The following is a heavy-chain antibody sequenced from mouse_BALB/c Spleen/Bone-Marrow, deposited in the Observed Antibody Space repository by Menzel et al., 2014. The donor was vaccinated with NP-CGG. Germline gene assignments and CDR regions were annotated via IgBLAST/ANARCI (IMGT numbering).Heavy chain of an antibody. Sequence: EVKLQESGAELVKPGASVKLSCTASGFNIKDTYMHWVKQRPEQGLEWIGRIDPANGNTKYDPKFQGKATITADTSSNTAYLQLSSLTSEDTAVYYCASYRYGWYFDVWGAGTMVTVSS. CDR2: IDPANGNT. D-gene: IGHD2-14*01. CDR3: ASYRYGWYFDV. V-gene: IGHV14-3*02. CDR1: GFNIKDTY. J-gene: IGHJ1*01.